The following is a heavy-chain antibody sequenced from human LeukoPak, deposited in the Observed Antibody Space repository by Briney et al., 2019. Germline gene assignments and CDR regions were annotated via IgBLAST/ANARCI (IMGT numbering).Heavy chain of an antibody. J-gene: IGHJ3*02. D-gene: IGHD2-21*02. CDR3: ARLQAFDI. V-gene: IGHV3-7*01. Sequence: GGSLRLSCAASGFTFSNYGMSWVRQAPGKGLEWVANMKEDGSEKYYVDSVKGRFTISRDNAKNSLYLQMNSLRAEDTAVYYCARLQAFDIWGQGTMVTVSS. CDR1: GFTFSNYG. CDR2: MKEDGSEK.